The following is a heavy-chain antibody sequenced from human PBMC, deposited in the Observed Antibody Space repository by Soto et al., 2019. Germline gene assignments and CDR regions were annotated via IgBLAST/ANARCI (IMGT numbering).Heavy chain of an antibody. CDR1: GYSFTSNW. CDR3: ARRFSSGWDFDY. V-gene: IGHV5-10-1*01. Sequence: RGESLKISCKGSGYSFTSNWISWVRQMPGKGLEWMGRIDPSDSYTNYSPSFQGHVTISADKSISTAYLQWSSLKASDTAMYYCARRFSSGWDFDYWGQGTVVTVSS. J-gene: IGHJ4*02. D-gene: IGHD6-19*01. CDR2: IDPSDSYT.